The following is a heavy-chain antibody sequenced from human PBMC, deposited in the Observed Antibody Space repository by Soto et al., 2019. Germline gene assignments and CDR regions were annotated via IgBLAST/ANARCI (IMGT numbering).Heavy chain of an antibody. D-gene: IGHD6-19*01. CDR1: GFTFSDYV. Sequence: QVQLVESGGGVVQPGRSLRLSCAASGFTFSDYVMHWVRQAPGKVLEWVAVISSDGSTKYYTDSMKGRFTISRDNSKDTLYLQMNNLRAGDTAVYYCARQNSGWSYYFDFWGQGTLVTVSS. CDR2: ISSDGSTK. J-gene: IGHJ4*02. CDR3: ARQNSGWSYYFDF. V-gene: IGHV3-30-3*01.